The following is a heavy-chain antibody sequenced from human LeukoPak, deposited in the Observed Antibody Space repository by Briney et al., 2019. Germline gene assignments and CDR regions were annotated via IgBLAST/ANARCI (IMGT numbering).Heavy chain of an antibody. D-gene: IGHD3-10*01. V-gene: IGHV1-69*06. Sequence: SVNVSCKASGGTFSSYAISWVRQAPGQGVAWMGGILPILGTSNFAQRLQGRVTITADKSTRTAYMELSSLGCEDTAVYYCARDITMAYGMDVWGRGTRVSVSS. J-gene: IGHJ6*04. CDR3: ARDITMAYGMDV. CDR2: ILPILGTS. CDR1: GGTFSSYA.